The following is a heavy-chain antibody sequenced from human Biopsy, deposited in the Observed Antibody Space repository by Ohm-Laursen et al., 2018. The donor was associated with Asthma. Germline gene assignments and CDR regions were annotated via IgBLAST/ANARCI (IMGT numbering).Heavy chain of an antibody. D-gene: IGHD3-16*01. Sequence: LRLSCTASGFSFSEFVMHWVRQAPGKGLEWIGYIYYIGSTYYNPSLKSRVAISLDTSKNQFSLKLSSVTAADTAVYFCARRGGVRRYFDYWGQGTLVTVSS. J-gene: IGHJ4*02. CDR3: ARRGGVRRYFDY. V-gene: IGHV4-30-4*08. CDR1: GFSFSEFV. CDR2: IYYIGST.